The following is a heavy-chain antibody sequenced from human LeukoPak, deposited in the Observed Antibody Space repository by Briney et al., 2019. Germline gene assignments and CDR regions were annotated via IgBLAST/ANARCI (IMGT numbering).Heavy chain of an antibody. CDR3: ARGGYDILTGETGAFDI. V-gene: IGHV1-3*01. D-gene: IGHD3-9*01. CDR2: SNAGNGNT. CDR1: GYTFTSYA. Sequence: ASVKVSCKASGYTFTSYAMHWVRQAPGQRLEWMGWSNAGNGNTKYSQELQGRVTITRDTSASTAYMELSSLRSEDTAVYYCARGGYDILTGETGAFDIWGQGTMVTVSS. J-gene: IGHJ3*02.